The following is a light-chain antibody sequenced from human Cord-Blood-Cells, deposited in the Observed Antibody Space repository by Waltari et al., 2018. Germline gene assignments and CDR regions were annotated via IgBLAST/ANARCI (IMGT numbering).Light chain of an antibody. V-gene: IGKV1-33*01. CDR3: LQYDNLPLP. Sequence: DIQMTQSSSSLSASVGDRVTITCQASQDISNYLNWYQQKPGKAPKLLTYDASNLETGVPSRFSGSGSGTDFTFTISDLQPEDIATYYCLQYDNLPLPVGGGTKVGIK. CDR1: QDISNY. J-gene: IGKJ4*01. CDR2: DAS.